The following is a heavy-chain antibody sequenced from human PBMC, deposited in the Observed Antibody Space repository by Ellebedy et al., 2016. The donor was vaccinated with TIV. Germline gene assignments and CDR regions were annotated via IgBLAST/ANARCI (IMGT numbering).Heavy chain of an antibody. Sequence: SETLSLTXAVYGGTFSGYFWAWIRQPPGKGLEWIGEINHSGVTHYNPSLKSRVTISVDTSKNQFSLKLSSVTAADTAVYYCARAVKVYYFDYWGQGTLVTVSS. CDR2: INHSGVT. J-gene: IGHJ4*02. V-gene: IGHV4-34*01. CDR1: GGTFSGYF. D-gene: IGHD4-23*01. CDR3: ARAVKVYYFDY.